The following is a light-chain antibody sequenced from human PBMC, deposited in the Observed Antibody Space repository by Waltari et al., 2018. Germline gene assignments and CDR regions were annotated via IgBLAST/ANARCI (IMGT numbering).Light chain of an antibody. CDR2: GAS. V-gene: IGKV3-20*01. J-gene: IGKJ3*01. Sequence: EIVLTQSPGTLSLSPGERATLSCRASQSVSSSYLAWYQQKPGQAPRLLIYGASSRATGIPARFSGSVSGTDFTLTISRLEPEDFAVYYCQQYGSSPPFSFGPGTKVDIK. CDR3: QQYGSSPPFS. CDR1: QSVSSSY.